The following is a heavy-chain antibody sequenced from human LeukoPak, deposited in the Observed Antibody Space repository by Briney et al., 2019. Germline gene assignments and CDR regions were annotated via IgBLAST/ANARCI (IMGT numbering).Heavy chain of an antibody. V-gene: IGHV4-34*01. CDR2: INHSGST. Sequence: PSGTLSLTCAVSGGSFTGYYWSCIRQPPGKGLEWIGEINHSGSTNYNPSLKSRVTISVDTSKNQFSLKLSSVTAADTAVYYCARGNNGYYYRVDYWGQGTLVTVSS. D-gene: IGHD3-22*01. CDR3: ARGNNGYYYRVDY. J-gene: IGHJ4*02. CDR1: GGSFTGYY.